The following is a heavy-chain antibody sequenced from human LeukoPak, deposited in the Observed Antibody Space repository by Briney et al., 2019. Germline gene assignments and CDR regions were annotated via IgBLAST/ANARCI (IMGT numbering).Heavy chain of an antibody. CDR3: ARAQGMVRRVIFMAWDV. D-gene: IGHD3-10*01. J-gene: IGHJ6*03. CDR1: GFTFSSYW. Sequence: GGSLRLSCAASGFTFSSYWMSWVRHAPGNGREWVANIKQDGSEKYYVDSVKGRFTMSRDNAKNSLYLQMNSLRAEDTAVYYCARAQGMVRRVIFMAWDVWGKGTTVTVSS. V-gene: IGHV3-7*01. CDR2: IKQDGSEK.